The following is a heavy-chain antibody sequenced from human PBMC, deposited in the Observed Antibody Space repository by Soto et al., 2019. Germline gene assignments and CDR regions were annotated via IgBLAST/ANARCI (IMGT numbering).Heavy chain of an antibody. J-gene: IGHJ4*02. CDR2: IYHSGRT. CDR3: ARVGCSGGTCYSEKYYFDY. Sequence: QVQLQESGPGLVKPSGTLSLTCAVSGGSISSSNWWSWVRQPPGKGLEWIGAIYHSGRTNYNPSLKSRVTISVDKSKILFSLKLTSVTAADTAVYYCARVGCSGGTCYSEKYYFDYWGQGTLVTVSS. D-gene: IGHD2-15*01. CDR1: GGSISSSNW. V-gene: IGHV4-4*02.